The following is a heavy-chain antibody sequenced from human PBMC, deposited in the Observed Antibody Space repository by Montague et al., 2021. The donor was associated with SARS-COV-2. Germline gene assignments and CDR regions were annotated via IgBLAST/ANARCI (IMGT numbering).Heavy chain of an antibody. V-gene: IGHV4-59*02. CDR3: VRDFYDTSDDFQGTFDV. Sequence: SETLSLTCSVSGVSVNNYYWAWIRQTPEKGLEWIGYIYYTGSTNYNPSLRNRITISIDTSANQFSLKLRSVTPADTAVYYCVRDFYDTSDDFQGTFDVWGHGTVVSVSS. D-gene: IGHD3-22*01. CDR2: IYYTGST. CDR1: GVSVNNYY. J-gene: IGHJ3*01.